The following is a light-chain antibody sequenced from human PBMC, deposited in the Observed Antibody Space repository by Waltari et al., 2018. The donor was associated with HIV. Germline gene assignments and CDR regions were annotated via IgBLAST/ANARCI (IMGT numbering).Light chain of an antibody. J-gene: IGLJ1*01. CDR3: QSFDNSLNGYV. CDR1: SPNIGSTFD. V-gene: IGLV1-40*01. CDR2: ANS. Sequence: QSVLTQPPSVSGAPGQRVTISCTGSSPNIGSTFDGHWYQLPPGSAPKLLIFANSNRPSGVPDRFSASKSATSASLAISGLQPEDEAEYYCQSFDNSLNGYVFGTGTTVIVL.